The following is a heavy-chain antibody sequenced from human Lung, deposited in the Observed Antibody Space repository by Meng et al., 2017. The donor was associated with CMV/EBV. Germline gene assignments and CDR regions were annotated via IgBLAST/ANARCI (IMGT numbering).Heavy chain of an antibody. CDR2: ISGYNGHT. Sequence: GSIWVRQSPGIVLESIGWISGYNGHTYHAQRFQGRLTLTTDISTCTAYLKFRNLRSHDTAAYFCATDYYDIKGHEYHCFDPWGQGTLVTVSS. J-gene: IGHJ5*02. CDR1: G. V-gene: IGHV1-18*01. D-gene: IGHD3-22*01. CDR3: ATDYYDIKGHEYHCFDP.